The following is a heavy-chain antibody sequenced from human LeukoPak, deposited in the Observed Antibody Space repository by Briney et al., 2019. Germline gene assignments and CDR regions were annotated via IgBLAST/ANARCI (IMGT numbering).Heavy chain of an antibody. CDR1: GLTFRNYA. CDR2: MDQGGGFI. Sequence: GGSLRLSCIASGLTFRNYAMSWVRQASAKGLEWVAGMDQGGGFIQYAGSVKGRFTISRDNSKNTLHLQMSSLRAEDTAVYYCAKDYRGSGEVGETGPLDYWGQGTLVTVSS. V-gene: IGHV3-23*01. D-gene: IGHD1-14*01. J-gene: IGHJ4*02. CDR3: AKDYRGSGEVGETGPLDY.